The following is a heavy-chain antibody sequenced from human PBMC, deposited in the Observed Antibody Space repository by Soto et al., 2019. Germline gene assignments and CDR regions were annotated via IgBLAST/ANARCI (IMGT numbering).Heavy chain of an antibody. CDR3: ARDRITYYYGNSGYYSPFYYYYGMDV. J-gene: IGHJ6*02. V-gene: IGHV4-59*01. CDR2: IYYSGST. CDR1: GGSISSYY. Sequence: SETLSLTCTVSGGSISSYYWSWIRQPPGKGLEWIGYIYYSGSTNYNPSLKSRVTISVDTSKNQFSLKLSPVTAADTAVYYCARDRITYYYGNSGYYSPFYYYYGMDVWGQGTTVTVS. D-gene: IGHD3-22*01.